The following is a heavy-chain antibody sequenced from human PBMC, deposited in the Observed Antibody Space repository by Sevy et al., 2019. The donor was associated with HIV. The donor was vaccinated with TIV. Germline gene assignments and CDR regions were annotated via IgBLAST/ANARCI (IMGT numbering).Heavy chain of an antibody. D-gene: IGHD4-17*01. V-gene: IGHV3-33*01. Sequence: GGSLRLSCAASGFSFSSYGMHWVRQAPGKGLEWLAVIWFDGSNEYDAVSVKGLFTISKDISKNTLYLQMNSLRAEDTAVYYWARDLEFDGSREYGPAFNPDFWGRRTLVTVSS. CDR2: IWFDGSNE. J-gene: IGHJ4*02. CDR1: GFSFSSYG. CDR3: ARDLEFDGSREYGPAFNPDF.